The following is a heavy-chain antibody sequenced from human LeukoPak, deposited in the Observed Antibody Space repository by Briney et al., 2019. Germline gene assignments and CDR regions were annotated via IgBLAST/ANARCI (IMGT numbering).Heavy chain of an antibody. CDR2: ISAYNGNT. D-gene: IGHD6-13*01. CDR3: ARDASSSWRSYYYYYGMDV. Sequence: ASVKVSCKVSGYTLTELSMHWVRQAPGQGLEWMGWISAYNGNTNYAQKLQGRVTMTTDTSTSTAYMELRSLRSDDTAVYYCARDASSSWRSYYYYYGMDVWGQGTTVTVSS. J-gene: IGHJ6*02. CDR1: GYTLTELS. V-gene: IGHV1-18*01.